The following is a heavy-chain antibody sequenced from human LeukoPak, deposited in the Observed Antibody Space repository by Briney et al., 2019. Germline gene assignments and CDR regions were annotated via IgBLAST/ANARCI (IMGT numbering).Heavy chain of an antibody. CDR2: IYYSGST. CDR1: GGSISSSSYY. D-gene: IGHD1-26*01. CDR3: ARSLGATTFPYFDY. J-gene: IGHJ4*02. Sequence: SETLSLTCTVSGGSISSSSYYWGWIRQPPGKGLEWIGSIYYSGSTYYNPSLKSRVTISVDTSKNQFSLKLSSLTAADTAVYYCARSLGATTFPYFDYWGQGTLVTVSS. V-gene: IGHV4-39*01.